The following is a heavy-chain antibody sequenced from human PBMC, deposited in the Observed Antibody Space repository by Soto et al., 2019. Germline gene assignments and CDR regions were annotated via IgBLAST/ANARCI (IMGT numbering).Heavy chain of an antibody. J-gene: IGHJ4*02. Sequence: GGSLRLSCAASGFTFSSYAMHWVRQAPGKGLEWVAVISYDGSNKYYADSVKGRFTISRDTSKNTLYLQMNSLRAEDTAVYYCARDEGWLQLIGYFDYRGQGTLVTVSS. CDR2: ISYDGSNK. CDR1: GFTFSSYA. CDR3: ARDEGWLQLIGYFDY. V-gene: IGHV3-30-3*01. D-gene: IGHD5-12*01.